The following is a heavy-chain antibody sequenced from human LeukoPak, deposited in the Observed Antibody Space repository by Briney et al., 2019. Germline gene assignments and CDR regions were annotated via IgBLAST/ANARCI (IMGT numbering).Heavy chain of an antibody. Sequence: GVPLRLPCAASGFILRSYGMHWVREARGKALVGMAFIRSEESNKYYADSVNGRFTISRENSKNTLYLQINSLRAEDTGVYYCARILDSAWGELGYWGQGTLVTVSS. J-gene: IGHJ4*02. CDR2: IRSEESNK. V-gene: IGHV3-30*02. D-gene: IGHD6-19*01. CDR1: GFILRSYG. CDR3: ARILDSAWGELGY.